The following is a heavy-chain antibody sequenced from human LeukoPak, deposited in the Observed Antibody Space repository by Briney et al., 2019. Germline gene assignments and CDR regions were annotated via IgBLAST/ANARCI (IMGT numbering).Heavy chain of an antibody. D-gene: IGHD3-10*01. V-gene: IGHV3-53*01. CDR2: IYSGGTT. J-gene: IGHJ4*02. CDR3: ARVPGAYGSGTYYV. CDR1: GLSVSINY. Sequence: GGSLRLPCAASGLSVSINYMSWVRQAPGKGLEWVSVIYSGGTTDYVDSVKGRFTTSRDNSKNTLFLQMNSLRAEDTAVYYCARVPGAYGSGTYYVWGQGTRVTVSS.